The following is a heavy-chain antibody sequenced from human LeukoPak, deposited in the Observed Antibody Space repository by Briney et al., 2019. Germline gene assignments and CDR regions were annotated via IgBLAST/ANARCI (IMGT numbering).Heavy chain of an antibody. CDR1: SESFSVYF. J-gene: IGHJ3*01. V-gene: IGHV4-34*01. D-gene: IGHD3-22*01. CDR2: INYSGRN. Sequence: AETLSLTCALYSESFSVYFWSWIRQPPGKGLECLGEINYSGRNNYNPSLKSRVTISVDTSKNQFTLKLGSVTAADTAVNYSARARGGYPDWGQRTMVTVSS. CDR3: ARARGGYPD.